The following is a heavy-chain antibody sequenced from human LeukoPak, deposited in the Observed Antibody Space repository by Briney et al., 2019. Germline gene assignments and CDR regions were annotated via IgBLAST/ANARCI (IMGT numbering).Heavy chain of an antibody. CDR3: AKIRAWYFPY. V-gene: IGHV3-23*01. J-gene: IGHJ1*01. D-gene: IGHD2/OR15-2a*01. Sequence: SMTLSCAASGFTFSSYAMSWVRQAPGKGLEWVSAISNIVRSTYYADSVKGRFTISRDNSKNTLYLQMNSLRAENTAVYYCAKIRAWYFPYWGQGTLLTVSA. CDR2: ISNIVRST. CDR1: GFTFSSYA.